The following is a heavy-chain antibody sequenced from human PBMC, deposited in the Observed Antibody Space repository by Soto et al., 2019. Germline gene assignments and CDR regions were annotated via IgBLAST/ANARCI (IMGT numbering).Heavy chain of an antibody. CDR3: ARRGVGSYYFDY. Sequence: GESLKISCKGSGYSFTSYWISWVRQMPGKGLEWMGRIDPSDSYTNYSPSFQGHVTISADKSISTAYLQWSSLKASDTAMYDCARRGVGSYYFDYRGQGTLFTVSS. CDR1: GYSFTSYW. V-gene: IGHV5-10-1*01. D-gene: IGHD3-10*01. J-gene: IGHJ4*02. CDR2: IDPSDSYT.